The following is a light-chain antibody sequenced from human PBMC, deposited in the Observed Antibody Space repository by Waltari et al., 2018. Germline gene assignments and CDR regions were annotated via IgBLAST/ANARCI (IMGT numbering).Light chain of an antibody. CDR3: FSAADNNQV. CDR1: VLAKKY. CDR2: KDT. Sequence: SYELTQPSSVSVSPGQTARITCSGDVLAKKYARWFQQKPGRAPVLVIYKDTERPSGIPERFSGSTSGNTVTLTISGAQVEDEADYYCFSAADNNQVFGGGTKLTVL. J-gene: IGLJ3*02. V-gene: IGLV3-27*01.